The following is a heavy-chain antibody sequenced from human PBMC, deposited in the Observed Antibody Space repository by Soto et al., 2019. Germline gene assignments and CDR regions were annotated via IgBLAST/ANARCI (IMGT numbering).Heavy chain of an antibody. V-gene: IGHV4-34*01. J-gene: IGHJ4*02. Sequence: QVQLQQWGAGLLKPSETLSLTCAVYGGSFSGYYWSWIRQPPGKGLEWIGEINHRGTTNYNPSLKSRVTISVDTSKNQFSLKLSSVTAADTAVYYCASGFGIAARPDEFDYWGQGTLVTVSS. CDR3: ASGFGIAARPDEFDY. D-gene: IGHD6-6*01. CDR2: INHRGTT. CDR1: GGSFSGYY.